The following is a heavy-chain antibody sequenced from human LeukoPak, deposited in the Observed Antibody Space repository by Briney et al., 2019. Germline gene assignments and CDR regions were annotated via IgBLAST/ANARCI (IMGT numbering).Heavy chain of an antibody. J-gene: IGHJ4*02. CDR2: IISNVGST. V-gene: IGHV3-64*01. CDR3: ARGGGSSWYPNFDY. D-gene: IGHD6-13*01. Sequence: GGSLRLSCAASGFTFSSYAMHWVRQAPGKGLEYVSAIISNVGSTYYVNSVKGRFTISRDNSKNTLYLQMGSLRAEDMAVYYCARGGGSSWYPNFDYWGQGTLVTVSS. CDR1: GFTFSSYA.